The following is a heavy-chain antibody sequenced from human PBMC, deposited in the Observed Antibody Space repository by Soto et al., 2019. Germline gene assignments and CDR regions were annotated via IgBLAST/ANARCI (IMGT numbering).Heavy chain of an antibody. Sequence: HPGGSLRLSCAASGFTFDDYAMHWVRQVPGKGLEWVSGINWNSGSIGYADSVKGRFATSRDNAKNSLHLQMNSLRAEDTAFYYCVKDESINWYSGHFRHWGQGTLVTVSS. D-gene: IGHD6-13*01. CDR1: GFTFDDYA. V-gene: IGHV3-9*01. J-gene: IGHJ1*01. CDR3: VKDESINWYSGHFRH. CDR2: INWNSGSI.